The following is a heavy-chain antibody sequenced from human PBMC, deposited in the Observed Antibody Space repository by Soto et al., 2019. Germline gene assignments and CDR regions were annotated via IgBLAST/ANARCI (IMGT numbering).Heavy chain of an antibody. CDR1: GFTFSSYG. CDR3: AKDFSLRGSGMEGFGY. Sequence: QVQLVESGGGVVQPGRSLRLSCAASGFTFSSYGMHWVRQAPGKGLEWVAVISYDGSNKYYADSVKGRFTISRDNSKNTLYLQMNSLRAEDTAVYYCAKDFSLRGSGMEGFGYWGQGTLVTVSS. CDR2: ISYDGSNK. D-gene: IGHD3-10*01. V-gene: IGHV3-30*18. J-gene: IGHJ4*02.